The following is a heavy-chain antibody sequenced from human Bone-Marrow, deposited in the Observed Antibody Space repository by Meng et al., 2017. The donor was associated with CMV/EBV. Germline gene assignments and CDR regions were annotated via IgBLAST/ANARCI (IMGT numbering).Heavy chain of an antibody. CDR2: ISSGSNTI. D-gene: IGHD5-12*01. V-gene: IGHV3-11*04. CDR3: ARAGYGRGYFDY. J-gene: IGHJ4*02. CDR1: GFTFSDYY. Sequence: GESLKISCTGSGFTFSDYYMSWIRQAPGKGLEWVSYISSGSNTIYYADSVKGRFTVSRDNAKNSLYLQMNSLRAEDTAVYYCARAGYGRGYFDYWGQGTLVTVSS.